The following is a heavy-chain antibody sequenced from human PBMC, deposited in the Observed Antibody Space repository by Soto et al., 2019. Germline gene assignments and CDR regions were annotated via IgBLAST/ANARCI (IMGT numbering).Heavy chain of an antibody. CDR3: ARDPPTIASAGREDY. CDR1: GYTFTSYG. V-gene: IGHV1-18*01. CDR2: ISAYNGNT. D-gene: IGHD6-13*01. J-gene: IGHJ4*02. Sequence: QVQLVQSGAEVKKLGASVKVSCKACGYTFTSYGISWVRQAPGQGLEWMGWISAYNGNTNYAQKLQGRVTMTTDTSTSTAYMELRSLRSDDTAVYYCARDPPTIASAGREDYWGQGTLVTVSS.